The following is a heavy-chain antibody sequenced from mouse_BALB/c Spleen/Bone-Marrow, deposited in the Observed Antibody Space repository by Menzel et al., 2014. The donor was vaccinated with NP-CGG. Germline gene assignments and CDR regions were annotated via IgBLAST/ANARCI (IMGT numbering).Heavy chain of an antibody. D-gene: IGHD4-1*01. J-gene: IGHJ1*01. CDR3: TRWANWDVWYFDV. V-gene: IGHV1S81*02. Sequence: VQLQQSGAELVKPGASVKLSCKASGYTFTNYYMYWLKQRPGQGLEWIGEINPSNGNTHFNENFRNKATLTVDKSSSTAYMQLSSLTSGDSAVYYCTRWANWDVWYFDVWGAGTTVTVSS. CDR1: GYTFTNYY. CDR2: INPSNGNT.